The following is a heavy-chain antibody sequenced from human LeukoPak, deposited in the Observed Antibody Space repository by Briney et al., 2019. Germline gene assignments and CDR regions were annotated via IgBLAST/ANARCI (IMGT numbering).Heavy chain of an antibody. J-gene: IGHJ4*02. CDR3: ARGSGWYNY. D-gene: IGHD6-19*01. V-gene: IGHV4-59*11. Sequence: PSETLSLTCTVSGGSISSHYCSWVRQPPGKGLEWIGYIYYSGSTKYDPSLKSRVTISVDTSKNQFSLKLSSVTAADTAVYYCARGSGWYNYWGQGTLVTVSS. CDR2: IYYSGST. CDR1: GGSISSHY.